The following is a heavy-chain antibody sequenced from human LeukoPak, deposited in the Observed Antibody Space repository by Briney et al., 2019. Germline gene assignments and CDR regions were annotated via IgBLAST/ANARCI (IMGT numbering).Heavy chain of an antibody. CDR3: ARLRYSSSWDFDY. D-gene: IGHD6-13*01. CDR1: GYSFTTYW. Sequence: GESLKISCRGSGYSFTTYWMGWVRQMPGKGLEWIGIIYAGDSDTRYSPSFQGQVTISADKSFSTAYLQWSSLKASDTAMYYCARLRYSSSWDFDYWGQGTLVTVSS. V-gene: IGHV5-51*01. CDR2: IYAGDSDT. J-gene: IGHJ4*02.